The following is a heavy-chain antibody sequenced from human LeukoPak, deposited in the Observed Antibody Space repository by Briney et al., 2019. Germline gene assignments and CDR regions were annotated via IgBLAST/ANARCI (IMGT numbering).Heavy chain of an antibody. CDR2: ISPRSETI. CDR1: GFSFNRRG. D-gene: IGHD3-16*01. V-gene: IGHV3-48*04. CDR3: ARIDGPTVFTYYMDL. Sequence: GGSLRLSCATSGFSFNRRGMNWVRQPPGKGLEWVSYISPRSETIFYAESVQGRFAVSRDDAKGSPYLQMHTLRVEDTAVYYCARIDGPTVFTYYMDLWGKGTTVTVAS. J-gene: IGHJ6*03.